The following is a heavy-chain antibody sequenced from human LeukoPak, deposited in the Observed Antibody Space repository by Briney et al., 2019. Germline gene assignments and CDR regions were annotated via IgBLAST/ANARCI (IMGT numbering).Heavy chain of an antibody. Sequence: SETLSLTCTVSGDSIGRSTYYWSWIRQPPGKGLEWIGYIYYSGSTNYNPSLKSRVTISVDTSKNQFSLKLSSVTAADTAVYYCARISGSYFDYWGQGTLVTVSS. CDR2: IYYSGST. CDR1: GDSIGRSTYY. V-gene: IGHV4-61*01. CDR3: ARISGSYFDY. D-gene: IGHD1-26*01. J-gene: IGHJ4*02.